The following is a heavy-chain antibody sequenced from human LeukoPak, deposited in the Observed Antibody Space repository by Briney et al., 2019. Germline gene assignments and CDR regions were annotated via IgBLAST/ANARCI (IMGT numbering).Heavy chain of an antibody. D-gene: IGHD5-18*01. CDR3: ARDSQLWPLGYYYYMDV. J-gene: IGHJ6*03. CDR2: ISSNGVST. V-gene: IGHV3-64*01. CDR1: EFTFSSYA. Sequence: GGSLRLSCAASEFTFSSYAMHWVRQAPGKGLEYVSAISSNGVSTYYANSVKGRFTISRDNSKNTLYLQMGSLKAEDMAVYYCARDSQLWPLGYYYYMDVWGKGTTVTVSS.